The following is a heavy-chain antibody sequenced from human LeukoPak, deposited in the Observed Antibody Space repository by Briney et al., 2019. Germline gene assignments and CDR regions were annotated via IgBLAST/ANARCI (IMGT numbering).Heavy chain of an antibody. CDR3: ARDQTMYNWNYGWFDP. CDR1: GYTFTSYG. CDR2: ISVYNGNT. J-gene: IGHJ5*02. V-gene: IGHV1-18*01. D-gene: IGHD1-7*01. Sequence: VASVKVSCKASGYTFTSYGISWVRQAPGQGLEWMGWISVYNGNTNYAQKLQGRVTMTTDTSTSTAYMELRSLRSDDTAVYYCARDQTMYNWNYGWFDPWGQGTLVTVSS.